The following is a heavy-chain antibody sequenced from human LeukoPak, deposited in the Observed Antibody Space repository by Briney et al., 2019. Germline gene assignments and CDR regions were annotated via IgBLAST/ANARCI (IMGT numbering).Heavy chain of an antibody. CDR1: GGSISSGSYY. D-gene: IGHD3-10*01. CDR2: IYTSGST. Sequence: PSETLSLTCTVSGGSISSGSYYWSWIRQPAGKGLEWIGRIYTSGSTNYNPSLKSRVTISVDTSKNQFSLKLSSVTAADTAVYCCARGSGGGFGELLSVYYYYYGMDVWGQGTTVTVSS. J-gene: IGHJ6*02. CDR3: ARGSGGGFGELLSVYYYYYGMDV. V-gene: IGHV4-61*02.